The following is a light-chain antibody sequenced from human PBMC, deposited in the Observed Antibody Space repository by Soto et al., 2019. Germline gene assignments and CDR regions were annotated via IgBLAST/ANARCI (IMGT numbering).Light chain of an antibody. V-gene: IGLV1-51*02. Sequence: QSVLTQPPSVSAAPGQKVTISCSGSSSNIGNNYVSWYQQLPGTAPKLLIYENNKRPSGIPDRFSGSKSGTSATLGVTGLQTGDEADYYCGTWDSSLSGMVFGGGTKLTV. CDR2: ENN. J-gene: IGLJ2*01. CDR3: GTWDSSLSGMV. CDR1: SSNIGNNY.